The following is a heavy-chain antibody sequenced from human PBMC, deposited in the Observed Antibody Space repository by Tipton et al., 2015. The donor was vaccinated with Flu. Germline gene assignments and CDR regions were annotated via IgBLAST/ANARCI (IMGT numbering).Heavy chain of an antibody. CDR1: GFTFSSYS. J-gene: IGHJ4*02. Sequence: GSLRLSCAASGFTFSSYSMNWVRQAPGKGLEWISYISGSSSTIYYADSVKGRFTISRDNARNSLYLQMNSLRAEDTAVYYCARDLGGSYLFDYWGQGTLVTVSS. CDR2: ISGSSSTI. D-gene: IGHD1-26*01. CDR3: ARDLGGSYLFDY. V-gene: IGHV3-48*01.